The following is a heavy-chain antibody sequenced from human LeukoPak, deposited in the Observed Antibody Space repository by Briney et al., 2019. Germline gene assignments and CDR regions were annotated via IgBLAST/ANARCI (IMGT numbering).Heavy chain of an antibody. V-gene: IGHV1-18*01. CDR3: AREFRRYYDSSGYYFDY. Sequence: GASVKVSCKASGYTFTSYGISWVRQAPGQGLEWMGWISAYNGNTNYAQKLQGRVTMTTDTSTSTAYMELRSLRSDDTAVYYCAREFRRYYDSSGYYFDYWGQGTLVTVSS. D-gene: IGHD3-22*01. CDR1: GYTFTSYG. J-gene: IGHJ4*02. CDR2: ISAYNGNT.